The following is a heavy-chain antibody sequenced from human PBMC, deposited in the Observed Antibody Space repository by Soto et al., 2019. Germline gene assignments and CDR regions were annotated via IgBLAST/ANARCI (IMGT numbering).Heavy chain of an antibody. D-gene: IGHD3-16*01. J-gene: IGHJ5*02. V-gene: IGHV3-74*01. CDR1: GFTFSSYW. CDR3: ARDLRASGGRAQFDWFDP. Sequence: GGSLRLSCAASGFTFSSYWMHWVRQAPGKGLVWVSRINSDGSSTSYADSVKGRFTISRDNAKNTLYLQMNSLRAEDTAVYYCARDLRASGGRAQFDWFDPWGQGTLVTVSS. CDR2: INSDGSST.